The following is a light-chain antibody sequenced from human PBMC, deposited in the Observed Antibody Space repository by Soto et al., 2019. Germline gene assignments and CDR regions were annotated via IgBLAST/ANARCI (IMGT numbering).Light chain of an antibody. CDR2: DAY. V-gene: IGKV3-11*01. CDR3: QQRHMWPIT. Sequence: EIVLTQSPATLSLSPGERATLSCRASQTINRFLAWYQQKPGQAPRLLIYDAYNRATGIPPRFSGSGSGTDFTLTISSLEPEDSAVYYCQQRHMWPITFGQGTRLEIK. CDR1: QTINRF. J-gene: IGKJ5*01.